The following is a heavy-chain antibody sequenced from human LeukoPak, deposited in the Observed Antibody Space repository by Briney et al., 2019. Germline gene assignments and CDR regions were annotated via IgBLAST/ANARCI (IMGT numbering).Heavy chain of an antibody. Sequence: ASVNVSCKASGGTFSSYAISWVRQAPGQGLEWMGGIIPIFGTANYAQKFQGRVTITADESTSTAYMELSSLRSEDTAVYYCARCDGYNYYYYYGMDVWGQGTTVTVSS. CDR2: IIPIFGTA. J-gene: IGHJ6*02. CDR1: GGTFSSYA. D-gene: IGHD5-24*01. CDR3: ARCDGYNYYYYYGMDV. V-gene: IGHV1-69*01.